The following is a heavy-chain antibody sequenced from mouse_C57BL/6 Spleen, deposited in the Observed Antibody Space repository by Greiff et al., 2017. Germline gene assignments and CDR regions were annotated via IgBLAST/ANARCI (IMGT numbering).Heavy chain of an antibody. CDR3: ARGLLLRSYYFDD. CDR1: GYTFTSYW. D-gene: IGHD1-1*01. Sequence: VQLQQSGAELVKPGASVKMSCKASGYTFTSYWITWVKQRPGQGLEWIGDIYPGSGSTNYNEKFKSKATLTVDTSSSTAYMQLSSLTSEDSAVYYCARGLLLRSYYFDDWGQGTTLTVSS. J-gene: IGHJ2*01. CDR2: IYPGSGST. V-gene: IGHV1-55*01.